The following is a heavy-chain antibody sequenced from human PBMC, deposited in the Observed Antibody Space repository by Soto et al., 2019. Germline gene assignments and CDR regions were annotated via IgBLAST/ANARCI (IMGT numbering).Heavy chain of an antibody. CDR3: AKGSESSGSYRTFDY. V-gene: IGHV3-23*01. Sequence: GGSLRLSCAASGFTFSSYAMSWVRQAPGKGLEWVSAISGGGVATNYADSVKGRFTISRDNSKNTLYLQMNSLRAEDTAVYYCAKGSESSGSYRTFDYWGQGTLVTVSS. CDR2: ISGGGVAT. J-gene: IGHJ4*02. D-gene: IGHD3-22*01. CDR1: GFTFSSYA.